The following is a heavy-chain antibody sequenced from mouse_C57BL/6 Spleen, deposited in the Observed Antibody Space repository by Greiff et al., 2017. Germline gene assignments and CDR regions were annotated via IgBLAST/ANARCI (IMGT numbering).Heavy chain of an antibody. Sequence: VQLQQSGPELVKPGASVKISCKASGYEFRSSWMNWVKQRPGKGLEWIGRIYPGDGATNYNGKFKGKATLTAGNSSSTAYMQLSSLTSEDSAVYFCARGVDYDWYFDVWGTGTTVTVSS. CDR1: GYEFRSSW. V-gene: IGHV1-82*01. D-gene: IGHD2-4*01. CDR2: IYPGDGAT. CDR3: ARGVDYDWYFDV. J-gene: IGHJ1*03.